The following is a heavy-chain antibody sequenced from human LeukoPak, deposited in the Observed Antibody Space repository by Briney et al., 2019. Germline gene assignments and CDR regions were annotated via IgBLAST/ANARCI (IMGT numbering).Heavy chain of an antibody. CDR2: ISRNGGST. Sequence: GGSLRLSCSASGFTFNSYPVHWVRQAPGKGLEYVSGISRNGGSTYYADSVKGRFAISRDNSKNTLYLQMSSLRAEDTAVYYCVKESGFMVAPNSAFDIWGQGTMVTVSS. V-gene: IGHV3-64D*06. D-gene: IGHD4/OR15-4a*01. J-gene: IGHJ3*02. CDR1: GFTFNSYP. CDR3: VKESGFMVAPNSAFDI.